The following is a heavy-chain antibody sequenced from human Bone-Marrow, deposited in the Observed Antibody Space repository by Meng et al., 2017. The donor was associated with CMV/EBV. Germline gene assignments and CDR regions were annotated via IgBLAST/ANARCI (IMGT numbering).Heavy chain of an antibody. CDR3: ARMIVVVPAASFDP. Sequence: ASVKVSCKASGYTFTGYYMHWVRQAPGQGLEWMGWINPNSGGTNYAQKFQGRVTMTRDTSISTAYMELSRLRSDDTAVYYCARMIVVVPAASFDPWGQGNLVTVSS. V-gene: IGHV1-2*02. J-gene: IGHJ5*02. D-gene: IGHD2-2*01. CDR2: INPNSGGT. CDR1: GYTFTGYY.